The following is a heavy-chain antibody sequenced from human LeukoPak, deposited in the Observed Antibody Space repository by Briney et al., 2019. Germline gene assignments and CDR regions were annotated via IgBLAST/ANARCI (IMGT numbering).Heavy chain of an antibody. CDR1: GFTFSSYA. J-gene: IGHJ3*02. V-gene: IGHV3-23*01. CDR3: ARPYDSSGYPPDAFDI. CDR2: ISGSGGST. Sequence: PGGSLRLSCAASGFTFSSYAMSWVRQAPGKGLEWVSAISGSGGSTYYADSVKGRFTISRDNSKNTLYLQMNSLRAEDTAVYYCARPYDSSGYPPDAFDIWGQETMVTVSS. D-gene: IGHD3-22*01.